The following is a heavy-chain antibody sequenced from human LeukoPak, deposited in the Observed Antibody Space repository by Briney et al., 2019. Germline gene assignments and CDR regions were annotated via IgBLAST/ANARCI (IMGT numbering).Heavy chain of an antibody. D-gene: IGHD6-13*01. CDR1: GFTFSSYW. J-gene: IGHJ4*02. CDR2: INSDGSST. CDR3: AKEHSSSWYGREYFDY. V-gene: IGHV3-74*01. Sequence: PGGSLRLSCAASGFTFSSYWMHWVRQAPGKGLVWVSRINSDGSSTSYADSVKGRFTISRDNAKNTLYLQMNSLRAEDTAVYYCAKEHSSSWYGREYFDYWGQGTLVTVSS.